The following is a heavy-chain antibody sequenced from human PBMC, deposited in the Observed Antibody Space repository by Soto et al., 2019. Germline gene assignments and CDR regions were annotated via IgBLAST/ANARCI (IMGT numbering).Heavy chain of an antibody. CDR1: GFTVGNNY. Sequence: EVHLVESGGGLIQPGGSLRLSCAASGFTVGNNYMTWVRQAPGKGLEWVSLVYSHGATYYADSVKGRFTISRDSSKNTFYLQLNSLRAEDTAMYYRTTSPRVGVWGQGTTVTVSS. CDR2: VYSHGAT. D-gene: IGHD3-10*01. V-gene: IGHV3-53*01. CDR3: TTSPRVGV. J-gene: IGHJ6*02.